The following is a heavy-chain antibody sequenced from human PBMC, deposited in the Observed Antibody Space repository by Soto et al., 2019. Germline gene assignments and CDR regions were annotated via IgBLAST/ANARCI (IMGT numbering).Heavy chain of an antibody. CDR2: IKSKTDGGTT. V-gene: IGHV3-15*01. D-gene: IGHD4-4*01. CDR3: ATYKLPLTVTYFDY. J-gene: IGHJ4*02. Sequence: GGSLRLSCAASGFTFSNAWMSWVRQAPGKGLEWVGRIKSKTDGGTTDYAAPVKGRFTISRDDSKNTLYLQMNSLRAEDTAVYYCATYKLPLTVTYFDYWGQGTLVTVSS. CDR1: GFTFSNAW.